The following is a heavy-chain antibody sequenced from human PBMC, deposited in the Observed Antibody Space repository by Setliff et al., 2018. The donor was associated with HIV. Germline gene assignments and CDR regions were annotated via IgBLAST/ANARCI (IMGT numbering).Heavy chain of an antibody. CDR2: IYPGDSDT. D-gene: IGHD3-3*01. J-gene: IGHJ3*02. CDR1: GYSFTSYW. CDR3: ARHPSGNFWSVFDSFDI. Sequence: GESLKVSCKGSGYSFTSYWIAWVRQMPGKGLEWLGIIYPGDSDTRYSPSFQGHVTISADKSLSTSYLQWSSLKASDTAIYYCARHPSGNFWSVFDSFDIWGPGTMVTVSS. V-gene: IGHV5-51*01.